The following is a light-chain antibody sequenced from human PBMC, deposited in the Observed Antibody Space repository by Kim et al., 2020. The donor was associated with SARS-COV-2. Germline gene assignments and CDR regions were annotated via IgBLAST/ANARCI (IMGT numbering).Light chain of an antibody. CDR2: GAS. Sequence: DIVMTQSPATLSVSPGERATLSRRASQSISNNLAWYQQKPGQAPRLLVYGASTRATGIPSRFSGSGSGTEFTLTISSLQSEDFAVYYCKHYSYRPPWTFGEGTKVDIK. J-gene: IGKJ1*01. CDR3: KHYSYRPPWT. CDR1: QSISNN. V-gene: IGKV3-15*01.